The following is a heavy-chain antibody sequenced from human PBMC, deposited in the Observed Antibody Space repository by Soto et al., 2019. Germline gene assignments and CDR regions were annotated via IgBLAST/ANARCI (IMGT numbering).Heavy chain of an antibody. CDR1: GFTFSSYA. Sequence: GGSLRLSCAASGFTFSSYAMSWVRQAPGKGLEWVSAISGSGGSTYYADSVKGRFTIPRDNSKNTLYLQMSSLRAEDTAVYYCATDRGATGYWGQGTLVTVSS. CDR3: ATDRGATGY. J-gene: IGHJ4*02. V-gene: IGHV3-23*01. D-gene: IGHD1-26*01. CDR2: ISGSGGST.